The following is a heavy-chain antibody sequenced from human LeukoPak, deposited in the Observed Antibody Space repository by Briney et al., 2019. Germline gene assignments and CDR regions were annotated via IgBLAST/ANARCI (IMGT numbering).Heavy chain of an antibody. V-gene: IGHV3-30-3*01. Sequence: GGSLRLSCAASGFTFSTFAMHWVRQAPGKGLEWVAVISYDGSNEYYADSVKGRFTISRDIFKNTLSLQMNSLRAEDTAVYYCARSHGPQGGGASDIWGQGTMVSVSS. CDR3: ARSHGPQGGGASDI. CDR1: GFTFSTFA. CDR2: ISYDGSNE. D-gene: IGHD2-8*01. J-gene: IGHJ3*02.